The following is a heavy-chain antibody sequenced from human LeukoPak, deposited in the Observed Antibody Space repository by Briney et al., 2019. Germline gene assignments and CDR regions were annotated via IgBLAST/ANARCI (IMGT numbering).Heavy chain of an antibody. CDR3: ARDRTVTPFYY. V-gene: IGHV3-21*01. D-gene: IGHD4-17*01. Sequence: PGGSLRLSCAASGFTFSSYSMNWVRQAPGKGLEGVSSISSSSSYIYYADSVKGRFTISRDKAKNSLYLQMNSLRAEDTAVYYCARDRTVTPFYYWGQGTLVTVSS. CDR1: GFTFSSYS. J-gene: IGHJ4*02. CDR2: ISSSSSYI.